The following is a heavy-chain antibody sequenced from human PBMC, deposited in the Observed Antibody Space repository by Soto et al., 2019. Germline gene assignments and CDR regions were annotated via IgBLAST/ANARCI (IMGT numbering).Heavy chain of an antibody. CDR2: ISYDGSNK. D-gene: IGHD3-3*01. CDR3: ARDKRALRFLEWSYYFDF. Sequence: QVQLVESGGGVVQPGRSLRLSCAASGFNFSSYAMHWVRQAPGKGLEWVAVISYDGSNKYYADSVKGRFTISRDNSKNTLYLQMNSLRAEDTAVYYCARDKRALRFLEWSYYFDFWGQGTLVTVSS. V-gene: IGHV3-30-3*01. CDR1: GFNFSSYA. J-gene: IGHJ4*02.